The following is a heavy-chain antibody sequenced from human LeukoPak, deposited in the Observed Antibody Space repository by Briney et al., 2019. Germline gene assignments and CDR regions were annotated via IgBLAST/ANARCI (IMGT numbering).Heavy chain of an antibody. Sequence: ASVKVSCKASGYTFTSYYMHWVRQAPGQGLEWMGIINPSGGSTSYAQKFQGRVTMTRDTSTSTVYMELSSLRSEDTAVYYCARGVTYYYDSSCYYLDAFDIWGQGTMVTVSS. CDR2: INPSGGST. D-gene: IGHD3-22*01. J-gene: IGHJ3*02. V-gene: IGHV1-46*01. CDR1: GYTFTSYY. CDR3: ARGVTYYYDSSCYYLDAFDI.